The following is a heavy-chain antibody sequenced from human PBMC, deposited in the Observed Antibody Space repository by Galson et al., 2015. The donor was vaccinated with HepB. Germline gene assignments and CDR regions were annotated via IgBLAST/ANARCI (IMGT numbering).Heavy chain of an antibody. CDR1: GFAFSRNG. D-gene: IGHD2-21*01. J-gene: IGHJ2*01. CDR2: IWYDGSNQ. Sequence: SLRLSCAASGFAFSRNGMHWVRQAPGKGLEWVGCIWYDGSNQHYGDSVKGRFTISRDNSKNTLYLQMNSLRVEDTAVYYCARETVILHWSLDLWGRGTLVTVSS. CDR3: ARETVILHWSLDL. V-gene: IGHV3-33*01.